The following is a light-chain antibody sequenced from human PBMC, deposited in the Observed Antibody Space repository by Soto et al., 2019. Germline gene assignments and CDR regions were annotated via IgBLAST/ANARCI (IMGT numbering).Light chain of an antibody. CDR2: DAY. CDR1: QDITNY. V-gene: IGKV1-33*01. Sequence: DIQMTQSPSSLSASVGDSVTITCQASQDITNYLNWYQQKPGKAPKLLINDAYNLETGVPSRFSGSGSGTHFTFTISSLQPEDFATYYCQQYGSSVTFGQGTKVDIK. J-gene: IGKJ1*01. CDR3: QQYGSSVT.